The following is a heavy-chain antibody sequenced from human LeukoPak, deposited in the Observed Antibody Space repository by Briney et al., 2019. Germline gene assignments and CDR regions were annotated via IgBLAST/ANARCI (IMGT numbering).Heavy chain of an antibody. V-gene: IGHV4-39*07. CDR1: GGSISSSSYY. Sequence: SETLSLTCTVSGGSISSSSYYWGWIRQPPGKGLEWIGTIYYSGSTNYNPSLKSRVTISVDTSKNQFSLKLSSVTAADTAVYYCARSTRYSSSWYLVDYWGQGTLVTVSS. CDR3: ARSTRYSSSWYLVDY. CDR2: IYYSGST. J-gene: IGHJ4*02. D-gene: IGHD6-13*01.